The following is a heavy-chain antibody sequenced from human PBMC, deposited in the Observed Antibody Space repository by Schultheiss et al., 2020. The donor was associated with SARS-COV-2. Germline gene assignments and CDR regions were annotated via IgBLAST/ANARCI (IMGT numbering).Heavy chain of an antibody. J-gene: IGHJ4*02. V-gene: IGHV4-61*01. CDR1: GGSVSSGSYY. Sequence: SETLSLTCTVSGGSVSSGSYYWSWIRQPPGKELEWIGYIYYSGITNYNPSLKSRVTISVDTSKNQFSLKLSSVIAADTAVYYCAREAKQQLVNWGQGTLFTVSS. CDR3: AREAKQQLVN. CDR2: IYYSGIT. D-gene: IGHD6-13*01.